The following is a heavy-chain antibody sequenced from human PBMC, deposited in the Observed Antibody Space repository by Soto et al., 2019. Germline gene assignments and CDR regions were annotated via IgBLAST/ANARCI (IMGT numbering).Heavy chain of an antibody. CDR1: GGSISSYY. Sequence: SETLSLTCTVSGGSISSYYWSWIRQPPGKGLEWIGSISHRGSTYYNPSLKSRVIISVDTAKNQFSLKLSSVTAADTAVYYCARKSDALASKPPDYWGQGTLVTVSS. D-gene: IGHD5-12*01. V-gene: IGHV4-59*05. CDR3: ARKSDALASKPPDY. J-gene: IGHJ4*02. CDR2: ISHRGST.